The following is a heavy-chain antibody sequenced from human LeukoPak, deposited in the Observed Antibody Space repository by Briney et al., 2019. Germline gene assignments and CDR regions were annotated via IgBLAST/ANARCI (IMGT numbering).Heavy chain of an antibody. Sequence: KPGGSLRLSCEASGFTFNTYTMNWVRQAPGKGLEWVSSITASSTAIYSADSVKGRFTISRDNAKNFLYLQMNSLRAEDTAVYYCARTYYDILTGYNPYFDYWGQGILVTVSS. CDR3: ARTYYDILTGYNPYFDY. D-gene: IGHD3-9*01. J-gene: IGHJ4*02. CDR1: GFTFNTYT. CDR2: ITASSTAI. V-gene: IGHV3-21*01.